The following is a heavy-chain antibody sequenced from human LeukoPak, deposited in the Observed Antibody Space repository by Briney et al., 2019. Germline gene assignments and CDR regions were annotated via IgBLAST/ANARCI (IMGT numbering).Heavy chain of an antibody. V-gene: IGHV3-49*04. CDR3: TRATAVFWSGYPDY. D-gene: IGHD3-3*01. CDR2: IRSKDYGGTT. Sequence: GGSLRLSSTASGFTFGDYAISWVRPAPGKGLEWEGLIRSKDYGGTTEYAASVKGRFTISRDDSKSIAYLQRNSLKTEDTAVYYCTRATAVFWSGYPDYWGQGTLVTVSS. CDR1: GFTFGDYA. J-gene: IGHJ4*02.